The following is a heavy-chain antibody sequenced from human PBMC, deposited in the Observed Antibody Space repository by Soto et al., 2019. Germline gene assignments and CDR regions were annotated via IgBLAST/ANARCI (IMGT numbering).Heavy chain of an antibody. CDR1: GGSISSYY. V-gene: IGHV4-59*08. Sequence: SETLSLTCTVSGGSISSYYWSWIRQPPGKGLEWIGYIYYSGSTDYNPSLKSRVTISVDTSKNQFSLKLSSVTAADTAVYYCARHPPSVGFDYWGQGTLVTVSS. J-gene: IGHJ4*02. CDR2: IYYSGST. CDR3: ARHPPSVGFDY.